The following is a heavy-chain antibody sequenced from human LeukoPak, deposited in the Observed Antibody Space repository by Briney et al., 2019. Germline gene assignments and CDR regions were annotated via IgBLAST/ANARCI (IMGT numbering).Heavy chain of an antibody. CDR1: GGSISSYY. J-gene: IGHJ4*02. CDR3: ARDILNCSGGSCYSRLVY. Sequence: SETLSLTCTVSGGSISSYYWSSIRQPPGKGREWIGSIYYSATTNSNPSLKSRVTISVDTSKNQFSLQLSSVTAADSAVYYCARDILNCSGGSCYSRLVYWGQGTLVTVSS. D-gene: IGHD2-15*01. V-gene: IGHV4-59*01. CDR2: IYYSATT.